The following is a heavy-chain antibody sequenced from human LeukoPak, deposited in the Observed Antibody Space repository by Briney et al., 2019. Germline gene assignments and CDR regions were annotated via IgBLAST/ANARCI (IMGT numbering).Heavy chain of an antibody. CDR2: ISDDASNK. J-gene: IGHJ4*02. Sequence: GRSLRRSCAASGFTFSSYAMHWVRQAPGKWLEWVAVISDDASNKYYPDSVKGRFTVSRADSKNTLYLQMNSLRAEDTAVYYCAREGKLAVPGFDYWGQGTLVTVSS. V-gene: IGHV3-30*04. D-gene: IGHD6-19*01. CDR1: GFTFSSYA. CDR3: AREGKLAVPGFDY.